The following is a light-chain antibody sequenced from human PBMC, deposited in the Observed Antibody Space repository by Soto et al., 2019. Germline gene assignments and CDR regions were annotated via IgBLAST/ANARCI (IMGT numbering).Light chain of an antibody. V-gene: IGKV3-15*01. CDR1: QSVSSD. J-gene: IGKJ4*01. Sequence: EIVLTQSPATLSVSPGDRATLSCRASQSVSSDLAWFQQKPGQAPRFLIYDASTRATGIPARFSGSGSETDFTLTISSLQSEDFAIYYCQQYNNWPLTFVGGTKVEIK. CDR2: DAS. CDR3: QQYNNWPLT.